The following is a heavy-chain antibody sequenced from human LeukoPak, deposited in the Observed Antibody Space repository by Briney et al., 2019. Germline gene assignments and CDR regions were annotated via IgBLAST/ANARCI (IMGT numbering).Heavy chain of an antibody. D-gene: IGHD5-18*01. CDR3: ARPSGYSYVPHDAFDI. Sequence: SQTLSLTCTVSGGSISSGGYYWSWIRQHPGKGLEWIGYIYYSGSTYYNPSLKSRVTISVDTSKNQFSLKLSSVTAADTAVYYCARPSGYSYVPHDAFDIWGQGTMVTVSS. J-gene: IGHJ3*02. V-gene: IGHV4-31*03. CDR2: IYYSGST. CDR1: GGSISSGGYY.